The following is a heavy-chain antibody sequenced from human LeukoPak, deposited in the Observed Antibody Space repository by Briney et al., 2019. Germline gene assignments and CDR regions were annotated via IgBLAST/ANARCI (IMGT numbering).Heavy chain of an antibody. CDR3: ARVGDTAMAFYDY. J-gene: IGHJ4*02. CDR2: INHSGST. D-gene: IGHD5-18*01. Sequence: SETLSLTCAVYGGSFSGYYWSWIRQPPGKGLEWIGEINHSGSTNYNPSLKSRVTISVDTSKNQFSLKLSSVTAADTAVYYCARVGDTAMAFYDYWGQGTLVTASS. CDR1: GGSFSGYY. V-gene: IGHV4-34*01.